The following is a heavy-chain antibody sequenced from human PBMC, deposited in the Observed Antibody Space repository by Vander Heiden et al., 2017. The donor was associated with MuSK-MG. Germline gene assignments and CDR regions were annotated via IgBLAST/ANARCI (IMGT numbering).Heavy chain of an antibody. V-gene: IGHV4-39*01. CDR3: ASIDYGSGSYYGNYYYMDV. Sequence: QLQLQESGPGLVKPSETLSLTCTVSGGSIRSSTNYWGWIRQPPGKGLEWIGSIYYSGNTYSNPSLKSRVTISVDTSKNQFSLKLSSVTAADTAVYYCASIDYGSGSYYGNYYYMDVWGKGTTVTVSS. CDR2: IYYSGNT. J-gene: IGHJ6*03. D-gene: IGHD3-10*01. CDR1: GGSIRSSTNY.